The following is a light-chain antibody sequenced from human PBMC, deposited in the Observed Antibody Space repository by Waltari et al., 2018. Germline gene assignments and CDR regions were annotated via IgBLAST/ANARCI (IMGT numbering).Light chain of an antibody. CDR3: HVWHPHVDPGV. V-gene: IGLV3-21*04. CDR2: YDR. Sequence: SYVVTQPPSVSVAPGETATITCGGDNIGTYSVHWYQQKAGQAPVWVIFYDRDRPSGIPDRFSGSNSGNTATRTISRVEAGDEARYYCHVWHPHVDPGVFGTGTEVTVL. J-gene: IGLJ1*01. CDR1: NIGTYS.